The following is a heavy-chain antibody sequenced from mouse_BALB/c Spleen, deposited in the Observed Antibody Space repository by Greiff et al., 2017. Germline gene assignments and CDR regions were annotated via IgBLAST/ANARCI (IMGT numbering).Heavy chain of an antibody. Sequence: VKLLESGAELVRPGASVKISCKGSGYTFTDYAMHWVKQSHAKSLEWIGVISTYSGNTNYNQKFKGKATMTVDKSSSTAYMELARLTSEDSAIYYCARKGPTVVGGYYAMDYWGQGTSVTVSS. V-gene: IGHV1S137*01. CDR3: ARKGPTVVGGYYAMDY. J-gene: IGHJ4*01. CDR1: GYTFTDYA. D-gene: IGHD1-1*01. CDR2: ISTYSGNT.